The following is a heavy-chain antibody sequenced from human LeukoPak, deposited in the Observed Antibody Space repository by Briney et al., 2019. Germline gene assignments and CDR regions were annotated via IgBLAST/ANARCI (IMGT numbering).Heavy chain of an antibody. CDR2: ISGSGGTT. CDR1: GVTLRGYA. V-gene: IGHV3-23*01. CDR3: ASGGSRYDILTGYLGPYYFDY. Sequence: GGCLRLSCAASGVTLRGYAMSGVRRAPGEGLGWGLGISGSGGTTNYADSVRGRFTISRDRSTDPLYLQMNRLRADDTAVYYCASGGSRYDILTGYLGPYYFDYWGQGTLVTVSS. D-gene: IGHD3-9*01. J-gene: IGHJ4*02.